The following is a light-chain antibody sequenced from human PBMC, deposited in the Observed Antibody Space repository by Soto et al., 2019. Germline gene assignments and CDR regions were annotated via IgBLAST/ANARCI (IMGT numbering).Light chain of an antibody. CDR3: QHYGGMWT. Sequence: DIQMAQSPSTLSASLGDRVTITFQASQDISNRLAWYQQKPGKAPKVLIYDASSLESGVPSRFSGSGSGTEFILTISSLQPDDFASYCCQHYGGMWTFGQGTKVDI. J-gene: IGKJ1*01. CDR1: QDISNR. V-gene: IGKV1-5*01. CDR2: DAS.